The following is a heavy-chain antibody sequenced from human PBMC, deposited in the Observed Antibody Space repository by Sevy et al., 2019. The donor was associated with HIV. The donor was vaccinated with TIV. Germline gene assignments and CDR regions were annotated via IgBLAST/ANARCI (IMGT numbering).Heavy chain of an antibody. CDR1: GFTFSSYA. CDR3: GRPTESTVISYWFDP. V-gene: IGHV3-23*01. Sequence: GGSLRLSCAASGFTFSSYAMSWVRQAPGKGLEWVSGISSGGGAGTYYADSVKGRFTISRDNSKNTLYLQMDSLRAEDTALYYCGRPTESTVISYWFDPWDQGTLVTVSS. J-gene: IGHJ5*02. CDR2: ISSGGGAGT. D-gene: IGHD1-1*01.